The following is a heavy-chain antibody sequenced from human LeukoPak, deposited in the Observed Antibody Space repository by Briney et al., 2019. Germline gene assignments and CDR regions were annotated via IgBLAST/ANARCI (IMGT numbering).Heavy chain of an antibody. CDR2: IFTSGSI. V-gene: IGHV4-4*07. Sequence: SETLSLTCTVSGXSISSDSWSWIRQSAGKELEWIGHIFTSGSINYNPSLRSRVTMSVDTSKNQFSLQLSSVTAADTAVYYCASTLGYGWFDPWGQGTLVTVSS. J-gene: IGHJ5*02. CDR3: ASTLGYGWFDP. D-gene: IGHD1-1*01. CDR1: GXSISSDS.